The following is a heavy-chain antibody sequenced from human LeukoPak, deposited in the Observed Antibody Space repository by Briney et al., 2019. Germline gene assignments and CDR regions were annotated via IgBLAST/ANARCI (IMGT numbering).Heavy chain of an antibody. CDR1: GGSISSSSYY. D-gene: IGHD2-2*02. J-gene: IGHJ4*02. CDR2: IYTSGST. V-gene: IGHV4-61*02. Sequence: SETLSLTCTVSGGSISSSSYYWSWIRQPAGKGLEWIGRIYTSGSTNYNPSLKSRVTISVDTSKNQFSLKLSSVTAADTAVYYCARVAQGVVVPAAIDYWGQGTLVTVSS. CDR3: ARVAQGVVVPAAIDY.